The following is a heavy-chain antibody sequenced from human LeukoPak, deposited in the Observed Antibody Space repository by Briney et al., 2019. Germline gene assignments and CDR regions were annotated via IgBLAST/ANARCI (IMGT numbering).Heavy chain of an antibody. Sequence: NPSETLSLTCTVSGGSISNSTYYWGWIRQPPGKGLEWIGSMYYSGSTHYDPSLKSRVSISGDTSKKQLSLKLSSVTAADTAVYYCARQGIITTFGGVIPTWFDPWGQGTRVTVSS. V-gene: IGHV4-39*01. CDR2: MYYSGST. CDR1: GGSISNSTYY. J-gene: IGHJ5*02. CDR3: ARQGIITTFGGVIPTWFDP. D-gene: IGHD3-16*02.